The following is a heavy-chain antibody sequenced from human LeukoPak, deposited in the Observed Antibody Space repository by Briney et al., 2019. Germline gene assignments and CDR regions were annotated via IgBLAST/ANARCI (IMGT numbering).Heavy chain of an antibody. V-gene: IGHV4-39*01. D-gene: IGHD5-24*01. CDR2: IYYSGST. Sequence: SETLSLTCTVSGGSISSSSYYWGWIRQPPGKGPEWIGSIYYSGSTYYNPSLKSRVTISVDTSKNQFSLKLSSVTAADTAVYYCARLRDGYNFNPFDYWGQGTLVTVSS. J-gene: IGHJ4*02. CDR1: GGSISSSSYY. CDR3: ARLRDGYNFNPFDY.